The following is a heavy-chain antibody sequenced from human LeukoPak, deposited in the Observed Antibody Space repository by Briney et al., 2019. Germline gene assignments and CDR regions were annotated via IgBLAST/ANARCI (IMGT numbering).Heavy chain of an antibody. V-gene: IGHV3-48*03. CDR2: ISSSGSTI. Sequence: GGPLRLSCAASGFTFSSYEMNWVRQAPGKGLEWVSYISSSGSTIYYADSVKGRFTISRDNAKNSLYLQMNSLRAEDTAVYYCAREVLGHMVRGAPTGYFDYWGQGTLVTVSS. CDR1: GFTFSSYE. CDR3: AREVLGHMVRGAPTGYFDY. D-gene: IGHD3-10*01. J-gene: IGHJ4*02.